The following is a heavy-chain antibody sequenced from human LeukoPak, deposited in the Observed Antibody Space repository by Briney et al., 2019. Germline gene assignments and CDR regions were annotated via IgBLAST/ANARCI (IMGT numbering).Heavy chain of an antibody. CDR3: ARDQGYCSGGSCYSPWFDP. CDR2: MNPNSGNT. V-gene: IGHV1-8*03. J-gene: IGHJ5*02. CDR1: GYTFTSYD. Sequence: ASVKVSRKASGYTFTSYDINWVRQATGQGLEWMGWMNPNSGNTGYAQKFQGRVTITRNTSISTAYVELSSLRSEDTAVYYCARDQGYCSGGSCYSPWFDPWGQGTLVTVSS. D-gene: IGHD2-15*01.